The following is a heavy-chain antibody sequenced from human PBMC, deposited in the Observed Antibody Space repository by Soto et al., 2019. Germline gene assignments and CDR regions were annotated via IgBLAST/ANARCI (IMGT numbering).Heavy chain of an antibody. V-gene: IGHV1-69*08. Sequence: QVQLVQSGAEVKKPGSSVKVSCKASGGTFSSYTISWVRQAPGQGLEWMGRIIPILGIANYAQKFQGRVTITADKSTSTAYVELSSLRSEDTAVYYCARDRIAVADPDYWGQGTLVTVSS. CDR2: IIPILGIA. CDR3: ARDRIAVADPDY. D-gene: IGHD6-19*01. J-gene: IGHJ4*02. CDR1: GGTFSSYT.